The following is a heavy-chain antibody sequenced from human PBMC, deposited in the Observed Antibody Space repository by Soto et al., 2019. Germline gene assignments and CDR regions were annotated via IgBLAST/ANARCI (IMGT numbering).Heavy chain of an antibody. D-gene: IGHD2-15*01. V-gene: IGHV3-23*01. J-gene: IGHJ4*02. CDR1: GFTFSSYA. CDR3: AKDHVVVVVAATPDYFGY. Sequence: GGSLRLSCAASGFTFSSYAMSWVRQAPGKGLEWVSAISGSGGSTYYADSVKGRFTISRDKSKNTLYLQMSSLRAEDTAVYYCAKDHVVVVVAATPDYFGYWGQGTLVTVSS. CDR2: ISGSGGST.